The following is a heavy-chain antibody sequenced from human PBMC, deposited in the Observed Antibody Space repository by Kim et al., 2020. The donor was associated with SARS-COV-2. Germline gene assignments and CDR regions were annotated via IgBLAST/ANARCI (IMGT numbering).Heavy chain of an antibody. CDR3: ARHDWFDP. CDR1: GFSVSGDY. CDR2: IHTGGAT. J-gene: IGHJ5*02. V-gene: IGHV3-66*04. Sequence: GGSLRLSCAVSGFSVSGDYMNWVRQAPGKGLECVSVIHTGGATFYADSVKGRFTISRDSSKNTLYLQMNSLRVEDTAVYYCARHDWFDPRGQGTLVTGSS.